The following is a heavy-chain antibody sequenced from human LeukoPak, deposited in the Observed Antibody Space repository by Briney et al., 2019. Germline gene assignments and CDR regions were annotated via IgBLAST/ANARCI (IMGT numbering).Heavy chain of an antibody. CDR2: ITDSGTYI. V-gene: IGHV3-21*01. J-gene: IGHJ4*02. CDR1: GFSLGCCA. Sequence: PGGSLRLSCAASGFSLGCCAMSWVRQAPGKGLEWVSSITDSGTYIYYAESVKGRFTSSRDNAKNSLYLQMNSLRAEDTAVYYCASSKDHYCRYWGQGTPVTVSS. CDR3: ASSKDHYCRY.